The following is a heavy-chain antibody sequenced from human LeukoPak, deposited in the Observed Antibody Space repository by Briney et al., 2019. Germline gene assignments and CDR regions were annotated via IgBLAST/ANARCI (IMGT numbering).Heavy chain of an antibody. CDR2: ISYDGGNK. J-gene: IGHJ4*02. CDR1: GFTFSDYA. V-gene: IGHV3-30*04. Sequence: PGRSLRLSCAASGFTFSDYAMHWVRQAPGKGLEWVALISYDGGNKYYADSVRGRFTFSRDNSKNTLSLQMNSLRAEDTAVYYCARGNYYDTKVADYWGQGTLVTVSS. CDR3: ARGNYYDTKVADY. D-gene: IGHD3-22*01.